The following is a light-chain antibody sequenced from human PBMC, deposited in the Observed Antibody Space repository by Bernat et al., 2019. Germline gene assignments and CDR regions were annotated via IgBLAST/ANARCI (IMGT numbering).Light chain of an antibody. J-gene: IGLJ3*02. CDR3: AAWDDSLNAWV. CDR2: LNN. CDR1: TPNMGSKF. Sequence: QSVLTQPPSASGTPGQRVSISCSGGTPNMGSKFVSWYQQPPGTAPKLPIYLNNHRPPGVPDLFSGSKSGTPASLAISGLQSEVEADYYCAAWDDSLNAWVFGGGTKLTVL. V-gene: IGLV1-44*01.